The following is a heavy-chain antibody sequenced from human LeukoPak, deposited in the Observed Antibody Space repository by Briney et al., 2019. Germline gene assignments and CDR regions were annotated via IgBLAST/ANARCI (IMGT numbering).Heavy chain of an antibody. V-gene: IGHV4-59*01. J-gene: IGHJ3*02. Sequence: KPSETLSLTCTVSGGSISSYYWSWIRQPPGEGLEWTGYISNSGSTNYNPSLKGRVTISVDTSKNQLSLKLSSVTAADTAVYHCVRLQPNTGEWAFDIWGQGTMVSVSS. CDR3: VRLQPNTGEWAFDI. D-gene: IGHD1-1*01. CDR2: ISNSGST. CDR1: GGSISSYY.